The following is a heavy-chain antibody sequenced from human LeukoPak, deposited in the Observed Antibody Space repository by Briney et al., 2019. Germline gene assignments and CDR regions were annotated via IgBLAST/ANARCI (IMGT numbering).Heavy chain of an antibody. CDR1: GFTFSSYA. D-gene: IGHD3-22*01. CDR3: AKWGRGGYDSSGYPGDYGMDV. V-gene: IGHV3-23*01. J-gene: IGHJ6*02. CDR2: ISGSGGST. Sequence: GGSLRLSCAASGFTFSSYAMSWVRQAPGKGLEWVSAISGSGGSTYYADPVKGRFTISRDNSKNTLYLQMSSLRAEDTAVYYCAKWGRGGYDSSGYPGDYGMDVWGQGTTVTVSS.